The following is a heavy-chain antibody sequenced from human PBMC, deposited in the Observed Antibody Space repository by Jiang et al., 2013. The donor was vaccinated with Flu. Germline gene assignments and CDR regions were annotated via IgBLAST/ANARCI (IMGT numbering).Heavy chain of an antibody. CDR2: INHSGST. CDR1: GGSFSGYY. CDR3: ATRYYGMDV. Sequence: LLKPSETLSLTCAVYGGSFSGYYWSWIRQPPGKGLEWIGEINHSGSTNYNPSLKSRVTISVDTSKNQFSLKLSSVTAADTAVYYCATRYYGMDVWGKGPRSPSP. V-gene: IGHV4-34*01. J-gene: IGHJ6*04.